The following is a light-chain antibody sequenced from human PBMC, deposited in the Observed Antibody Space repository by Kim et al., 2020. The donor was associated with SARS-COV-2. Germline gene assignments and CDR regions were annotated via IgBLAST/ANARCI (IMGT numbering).Light chain of an antibody. Sequence: SSRGERRTHSRRASQCVGSRLYAWYRQKPGQDPRRLIYEAFKRCARIPDRFRGSGSGTDFTLPLSRPEPGDFAMDYCEQYGRTPYTLGQGTRLEI. CDR2: EAF. J-gene: IGKJ2*01. CDR1: QCVGSRL. V-gene: IGKV3-20*01. CDR3: EQYGRTPYT.